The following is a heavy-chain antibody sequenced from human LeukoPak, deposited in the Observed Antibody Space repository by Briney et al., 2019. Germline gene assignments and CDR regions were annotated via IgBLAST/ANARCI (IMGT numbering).Heavy chain of an antibody. J-gene: IGHJ4*02. CDR3: ARDTSYYYDSSGYSVDY. V-gene: IGHV3-30*04. D-gene: IGHD3-22*01. CDR1: GFAFSSYV. Sequence: GGSLRLSCAASGFAFSSYVLHWVRQAPGKGLEWVAVISYDGSNKYYADSVKGRFTISRDNSKNTLYLQMNSLRAEDTAVYYCARDTSYYYDSSGYSVDYWGQGTLVTVSS. CDR2: ISYDGSNK.